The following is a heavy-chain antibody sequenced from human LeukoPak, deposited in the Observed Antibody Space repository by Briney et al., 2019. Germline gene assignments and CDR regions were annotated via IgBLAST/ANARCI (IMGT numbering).Heavy chain of an antibody. CDR1: GGSISGYY. D-gene: IGHD2-15*01. J-gene: IGHJ4*02. CDR3: ARHPFATPFDY. V-gene: IGHV4-59*08. Sequence: PSETLSLTCTVSGGSISGYYWSWIRQPPGKGLEWIGYIYYSGITNYNPSLKSRVTISLDTSKSQFSLKLASVTAADTAVYFCARHPFATPFDYWGPGTLVTVSS. CDR2: IYYSGIT.